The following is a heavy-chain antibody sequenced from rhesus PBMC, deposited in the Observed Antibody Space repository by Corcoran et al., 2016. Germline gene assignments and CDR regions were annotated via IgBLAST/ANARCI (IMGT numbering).Heavy chain of an antibody. D-gene: IGHD2-15*01. CDR1: GGSISSSYYY. Sequence: QVQLQESGPGLVKPSETLSLTCAVSGGSISSSYYYWSWISQAPGKGLEWIGYISYSGSTSYNPSLKSRVTISRDTSKNQFSLKLSSVTAADTAVYYCAREGGTYCYDYWGQGVLVTVSS. J-gene: IGHJ4*01. CDR2: ISYSGST. CDR3: AREGGTYCYDY. V-gene: IGHV4-122*02.